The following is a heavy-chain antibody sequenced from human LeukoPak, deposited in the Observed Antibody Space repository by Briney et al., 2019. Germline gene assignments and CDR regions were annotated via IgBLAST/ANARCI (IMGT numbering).Heavy chain of an antibody. D-gene: IGHD2-15*01. J-gene: IGHJ6*03. CDR1: GYSISSGYY. V-gene: IGHV4-38-2*02. CDR3: ARGYCSGGSCYSYYYYYYMDV. CDR2: IYHSGST. Sequence: SETLSLTCTVSGYSISSGYYWGWIRQPPGKGLEWIGNIYHSGSTYYNPSLKSRVTISVDTSKNQFSLKLSSVTAADTAVYYCARGYCSGGSCYSYYYYYYMDVWGKGTTVTVSS.